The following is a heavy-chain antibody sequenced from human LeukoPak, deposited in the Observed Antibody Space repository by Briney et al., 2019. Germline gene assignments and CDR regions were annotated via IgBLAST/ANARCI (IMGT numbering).Heavy chain of an antibody. CDR2: IKDDGSDK. CDR3: ARHLLRGQNFDY. CDR1: GLTFSDSW. Sequence: GGSLRLSCGTSGLTFSDSWMSWFRQAPGQGLERVASIKDDGSDKYYLDSVRGRFTISRDNAEDSLYLQLDDLRAEDTAVFYCARHLLRGQNFDYWGQGTLVTVSS. J-gene: IGHJ4*02. V-gene: IGHV3-7*01.